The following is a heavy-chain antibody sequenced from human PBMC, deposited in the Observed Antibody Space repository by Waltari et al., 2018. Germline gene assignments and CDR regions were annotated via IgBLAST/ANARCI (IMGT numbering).Heavy chain of an antibody. CDR2: IEQDGSEK. D-gene: IGHD6-19*01. J-gene: IGHJ2*01. CDR3: ARESDRSGYYWYFDL. V-gene: IGHV3-7*01. Sequence: EVQLVESGGGLVQPGGSLRLSCAASGFTVSSYWTTGVGQAGGRGLEWVGNIEQDGSEKYYVDSVKGRFTISRDNAKNSLNLQMNGLRAEDTAVYYGARESDRSGYYWYFDLWGRGTLVTVSS. CDR1: GFTVSSYW.